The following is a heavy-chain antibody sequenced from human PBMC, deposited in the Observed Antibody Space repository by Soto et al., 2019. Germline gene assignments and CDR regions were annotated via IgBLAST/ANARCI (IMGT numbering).Heavy chain of an antibody. CDR3: ARDTNSLDP. D-gene: IGHD3-16*01. CDR2: IFHTGDT. CDR1: GAPITINY. V-gene: IGHV4-59*05. J-gene: IGHJ5*02. Sequence: PSETLSLTCTVSGAPITINYWSWIRQPPGKGLEWIGSIFHTGDTYYNPSLKSRITMSVDTSRNQFSLKLTSLTAADTAVYYCARDTNSLDPWGQGTLVTVSS.